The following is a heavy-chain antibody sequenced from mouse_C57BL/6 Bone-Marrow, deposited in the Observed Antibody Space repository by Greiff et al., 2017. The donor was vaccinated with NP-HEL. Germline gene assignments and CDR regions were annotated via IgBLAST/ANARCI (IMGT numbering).Heavy chain of an antibody. J-gene: IGHJ2*01. CDR1: GYAFTNYL. V-gene: IGHV1-54*01. CDR2: INPGSGGP. Sequence: QVQLQQSGAELVRPGTSVKVSCKASGYAFTNYLIEWVKQRPGQGLEWIGVINPGSGGPNYNEKFKGKATLTADKSSSTAYMQLSRLTSEDSAVYVCERRGYDDDGYYLDYWGQGTTLTVAS. D-gene: IGHD2-4*01. CDR3: ERRGYDDDGYYLDY.